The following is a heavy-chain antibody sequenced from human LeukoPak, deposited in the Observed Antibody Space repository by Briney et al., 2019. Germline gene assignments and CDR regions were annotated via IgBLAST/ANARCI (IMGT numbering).Heavy chain of an antibody. V-gene: IGHV3-48*04. CDR1: GFTFSSYS. D-gene: IGHD2-8*01. CDR2: ISSSSSTI. J-gene: IGHJ6*03. Sequence: GGSLRLSCAASGFTFSSYSMNWVRQAPGKGLEWVSYISSSSSTIYYADSVKGRFTISRDNAKNSLYLQMNSLRAEDAAVYYCARPEGLMGYYYMDVWGKGTTVTVSS. CDR3: ARPEGLMGYYYMDV.